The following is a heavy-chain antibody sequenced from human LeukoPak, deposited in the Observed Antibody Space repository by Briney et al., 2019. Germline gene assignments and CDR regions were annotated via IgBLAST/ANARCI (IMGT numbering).Heavy chain of an antibody. CDR1: GVSISSSSYY. CDR2: IYHSGSA. J-gene: IGHJ4*02. CDR3: ARVREAYTNPFFDY. V-gene: IGHV4-39*07. Sequence: SETLSLTCTVSGVSISSSSYYWGWIRQPPGKGLEWIGSIYHSGSAYYNPSLKSRVTISVDRSKNQFSLKLSSVTAADTAMFYCARVREAYTNPFFDYWGQGTPVTVSS. D-gene: IGHD4-11*01.